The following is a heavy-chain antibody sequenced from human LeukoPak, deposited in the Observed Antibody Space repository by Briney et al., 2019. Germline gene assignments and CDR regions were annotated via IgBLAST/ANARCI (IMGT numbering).Heavy chain of an antibody. CDR3: ARVPRWYVIDY. CDR1: GFTFSSYE. Sequence: SLRLSCAASGFTFSSYEMKWVRQAPGKGLEWVSYISSSGSTICYADSVKGRFTISRDNANNSLYLQMNSLRAEDTAVYYCARVPRWYVIDYWGQGTLVTVSS. D-gene: IGHD4-23*01. CDR2: ISSSGSTI. J-gene: IGHJ4*02. V-gene: IGHV3-48*03.